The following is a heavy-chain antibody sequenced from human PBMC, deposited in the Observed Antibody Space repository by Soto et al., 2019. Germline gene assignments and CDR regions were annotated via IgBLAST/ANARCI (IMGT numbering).Heavy chain of an antibody. V-gene: IGHV3-33*01. D-gene: IGHD2-15*01. CDR3: ARGCSGGSCSPPYYYYYMDV. CDR2: ILYDGSNK. CDR1: GFRFSSYG. Sequence: QVQLVESGGGVVQPGRSLRLSCAASGFRFSSYGMYWVRQAPGKGLEWVAVILYDGSNKYYSESVKGRITNSRDNSKNTLYLQMNSLRAEDTAVYYCARGCSGGSCSPPYYYYYMDVWGKGTTVTVSS. J-gene: IGHJ6*03.